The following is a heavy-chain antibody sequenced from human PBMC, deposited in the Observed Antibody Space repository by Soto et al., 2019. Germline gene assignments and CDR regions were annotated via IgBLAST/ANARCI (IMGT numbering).Heavy chain of an antibody. CDR2: IYYSGST. V-gene: IGHV4-61*03. J-gene: IGHJ5*02. D-gene: IGHD3-3*01. CDR1: GGSVSSGSHY. Sequence: PSETLSLTCTVSGGSVSSGSHYWSWIRQPPGKGLEWIGNIYYSGSTKYNPSLKSRVTISVDRSRNHFSLNLRSVTTADKALYYCGRDMAYDFWSGYVGFDPWGQGTLVIVSS. CDR3: GRDMAYDFWSGYVGFDP.